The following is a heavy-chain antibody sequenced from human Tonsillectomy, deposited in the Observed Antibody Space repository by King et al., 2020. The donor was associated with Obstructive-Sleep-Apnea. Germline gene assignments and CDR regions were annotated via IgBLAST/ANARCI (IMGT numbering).Heavy chain of an antibody. Sequence: QLVQSGAEVKKPGESLKISCKGSGYRFTNYWIGWVRQMPGKGLEWMGIIYPGDSDTRYSPSFQGQVTISADKSISTAYLQWSRLKASDTAIFYCARLAVAGEAPHYYYYGMDVWGQGTTVTVSS. J-gene: IGHJ6*02. D-gene: IGHD6-19*01. CDR1: GYRFTNYW. V-gene: IGHV5-51*01. CDR2: IYPGDSDT. CDR3: ARLAVAGEAPHYYYYGMDV.